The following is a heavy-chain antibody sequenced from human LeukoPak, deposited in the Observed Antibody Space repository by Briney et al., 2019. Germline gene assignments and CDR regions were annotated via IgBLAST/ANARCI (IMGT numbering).Heavy chain of an antibody. V-gene: IGHV4-34*01. CDR2: INHSGST. D-gene: IGHD3-10*01. CDR1: GGSFSGYY. Sequence: SETLSLTCAVYGGSFSGYYWSWIRQPPGKGLEWIGEINHSGSTNYNPSLKSRVTISVDTSNNQYSLKLSSVTAADTAVYYCARGLLDGFGELYNWFDPWGQGTLVTVSS. J-gene: IGHJ5*02. CDR3: ARGLLDGFGELYNWFDP.